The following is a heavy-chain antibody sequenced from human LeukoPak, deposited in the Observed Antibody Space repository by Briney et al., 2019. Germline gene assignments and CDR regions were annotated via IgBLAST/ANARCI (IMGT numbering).Heavy chain of an antibody. J-gene: IGHJ4*02. CDR1: GYTFTSYG. D-gene: IGHD6-13*01. CDR2: IIPILGIA. V-gene: IGHV1-69*04. CDR3: ARVEDGTEY. Sequence: ASVKVSCKASGYTFTSYGISWVRQAPGQGLEWMGRIIPILGIANYAQKFQGRVTITADKSTSTAYMELSSLRSEDTAVYYCARVEDGTEYWGQGTLVTVSS.